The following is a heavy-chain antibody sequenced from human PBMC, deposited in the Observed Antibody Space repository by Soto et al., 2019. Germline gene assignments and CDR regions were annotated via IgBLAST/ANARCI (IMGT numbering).Heavy chain of an antibody. CDR3: ARGGALSTSSSWGDGLDS. D-gene: IGHD2-2*01. CDR1: GYTFTSYG. CDR2: ISAYNGNT. J-gene: IGHJ4*02. Sequence: ASVKVSCKASGYTFTSYGISWVRQAPGQGLEWMGWISAYNGNTNYAQKLQGRVTMTTDTSTNTSYMELRSLRSEDTADYYCARGGALSTSSSWGDGLDSWGQGTQVTVSS. V-gene: IGHV1-18*04.